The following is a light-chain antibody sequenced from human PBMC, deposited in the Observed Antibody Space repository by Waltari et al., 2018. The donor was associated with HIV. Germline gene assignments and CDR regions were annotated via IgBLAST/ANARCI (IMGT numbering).Light chain of an antibody. CDR2: DVT. CDR3: SSYTTFNTVI. V-gene: IGLV2-14*03. Sequence: QSALTQPASVSGSPEQSITISCAGTGAEIGAYNYFALYQKPPASVPKLIIYDVTSRPSGISDRFSASKSGNAASLTISGLQAEDEGDYYCSSYTTFNTVIFGGGTKLTVL. CDR1: GAEIGAYNY. J-gene: IGLJ2*01.